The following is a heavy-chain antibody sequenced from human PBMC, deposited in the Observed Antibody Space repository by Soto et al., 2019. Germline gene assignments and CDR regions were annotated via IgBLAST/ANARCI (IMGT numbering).Heavy chain of an antibody. J-gene: IGHJ2*01. CDR3: ARRYYDVLAGYPSFDL. V-gene: IGHV1-2*02. CDR2: INPDSGAT. CDR1: GYTFTDYY. Sequence: QVQLGQSWAEVKKPGASVKVSCKASGYTFTDYYMHWVRQAPGPGLEWMGWINPDSGATNYAQKFQGRVAMTRDTSISTAYMELSRLRSDDTAVYYCARRYYDVLAGYPSFDLWGRGTLVTVSS. D-gene: IGHD3-9*01.